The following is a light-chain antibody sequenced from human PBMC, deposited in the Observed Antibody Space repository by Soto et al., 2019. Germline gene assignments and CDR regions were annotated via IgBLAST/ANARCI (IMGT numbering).Light chain of an antibody. CDR2: EVS. J-gene: IGLJ1*01. CDR1: SSDVGGYNS. V-gene: IGLV2-14*01. Sequence: QSVLTQPASVSGSPGQSITISCTGTSSDVGGYNSVSWYQQHPGKAPKLMIYEVSNRPSGVSNRFSGSKSGTTASLTISGLEVEDEADYHCSSYTTSSTLLYVFGTGTKLTVL. CDR3: SSYTTSSTLLYV.